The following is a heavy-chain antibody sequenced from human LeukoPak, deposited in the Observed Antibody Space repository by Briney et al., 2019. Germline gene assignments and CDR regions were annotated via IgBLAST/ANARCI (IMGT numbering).Heavy chain of an antibody. Sequence: PGGSLRLSCAASGFTFSSYAMHWVRQAPGKGLEWVAVISYDGSNKYYADSVKGRFTISRDNSKNTLYLQMNSLRAEDTAVYYCARSSEWEPTDGAFDIWGQGTMVTVSS. J-gene: IGHJ3*02. D-gene: IGHD1-26*01. CDR3: ARSSEWEPTDGAFDI. CDR1: GFTFSSYA. CDR2: ISYDGSNK. V-gene: IGHV3-30*04.